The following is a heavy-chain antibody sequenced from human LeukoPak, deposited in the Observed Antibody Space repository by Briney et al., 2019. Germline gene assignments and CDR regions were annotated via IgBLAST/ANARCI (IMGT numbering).Heavy chain of an antibody. Sequence: PSQTLSLTCTVSGGSISSGGYYWSWIRQHPGKGLEWIGYIYYSGSTYYNPSLKSRVTISVDTSKNQFSLKLSSVTAADTAVYYCARVNPLYYDFWSAEYYYDYSGQGTLVTVSS. CDR1: GGSISSGGYY. J-gene: IGHJ4*02. V-gene: IGHV4-31*03. CDR2: IYYSGST. D-gene: IGHD3-3*01. CDR3: ARVNPLYYDFWSAEYYYDY.